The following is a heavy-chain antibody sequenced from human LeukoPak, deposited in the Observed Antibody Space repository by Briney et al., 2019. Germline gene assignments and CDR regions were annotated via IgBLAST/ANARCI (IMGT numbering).Heavy chain of an antibody. D-gene: IGHD3-16*01. J-gene: IGHJ6*03. CDR2: IKQDGSDK. CDR1: GFTFTTYW. Sequence: GGSLRLSCAASGFTFTTYWMTWVRQAPGKGLEWVANIKQDGSDKYYVDSVKGRFTISRDNAKNSLFLQMSSLRADDTAIYYCARAGELRYMDVWGKGTAVTVSS. V-gene: IGHV3-7*01. CDR3: ARAGELRYMDV.